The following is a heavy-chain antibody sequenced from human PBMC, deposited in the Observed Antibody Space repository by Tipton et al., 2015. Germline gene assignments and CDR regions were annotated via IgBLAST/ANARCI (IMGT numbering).Heavy chain of an antibody. CDR2: IYYSGST. CDR1: GDSINDYY. V-gene: IGHV4-39*07. CDR3: AREVWYYDSSGYDY. Sequence: TLSLTCTVSGDSINDYYWGWIRQPPGKGLEWIGSIYYSGSTYYNSSLKSRVTMSVDTSKNQFSLHLSSVTAADTAVYYCAREVWYYDSSGYDYWGQGTLVTVSS. D-gene: IGHD3-22*01. J-gene: IGHJ4*02.